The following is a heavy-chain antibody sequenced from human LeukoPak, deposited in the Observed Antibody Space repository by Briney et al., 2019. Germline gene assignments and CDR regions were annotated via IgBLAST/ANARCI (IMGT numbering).Heavy chain of an antibody. CDR2: IYYSGST. CDR3: ARDLWVVGAMGGYWYFDL. CDR1: GGSISSYY. V-gene: IGHV4-59*01. J-gene: IGHJ2*01. Sequence: SETLSLTCTVSGGSISSYYWSWIRQPPGKGLEWIGYIYYSGSTNYNPSLKSRATISVDTSKNQFSLKLSSVTAADTAVYYCARDLWVVGAMGGYWYFDLWGRGTLVTVSS. D-gene: IGHD1-26*01.